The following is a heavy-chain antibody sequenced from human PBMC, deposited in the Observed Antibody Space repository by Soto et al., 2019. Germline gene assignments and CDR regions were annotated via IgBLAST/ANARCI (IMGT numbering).Heavy chain of an antibody. J-gene: IGHJ5*02. CDR3: ARAAYSSGRGGNP. CDR1: GYTFTSCY. CDR2: INPSGGST. Sequence: QVQLVQSGAEVKKPGASVKISCKASGYTFTSCYMHWVRQAPGQGLEWMGIINPSGGSTTYAQKFQGRVTMTRNTSKSTVYMELSSLRAEDTAVYYCARAAYSSGRGGNPWGQGTLVTVSS. V-gene: IGHV1-46*01. D-gene: IGHD6-19*01.